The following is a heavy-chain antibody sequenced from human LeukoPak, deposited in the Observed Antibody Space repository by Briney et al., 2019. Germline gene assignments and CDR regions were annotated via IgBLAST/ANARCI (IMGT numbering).Heavy chain of an antibody. V-gene: IGHV4-59*01. Sequence: SETLSLTCTVSGGXISSYYWSWIRQPPGMGLEWIGNIFYSGSTNYNPSLKSRVTISVDTSKNEFSLKLSSVTAADTAVYYCAAGWYVWYFDLWGRGTLVTVSS. CDR1: GGXISSYY. J-gene: IGHJ2*01. CDR2: IFYSGST. D-gene: IGHD6-19*01. CDR3: AAGWYVWYFDL.